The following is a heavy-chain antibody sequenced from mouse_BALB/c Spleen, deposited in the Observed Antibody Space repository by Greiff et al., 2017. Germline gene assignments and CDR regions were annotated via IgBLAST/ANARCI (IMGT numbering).Heavy chain of an antibody. Sequence: VQVVESGAELVRPGSSVKISCKASGYAFSSYWMNWVKQRPGQGLEWIGQIYPGDGDTNYNGKFKGKATLTADKSSSTAYMQLSSLTSEDSAVYFCARDGNYPFDYWGQGTTLTVSS. D-gene: IGHD2-1*01. CDR1: GYAFSSYW. V-gene: IGHV1-80*01. J-gene: IGHJ2*01. CDR2: IYPGDGDT. CDR3: ARDGNYPFDY.